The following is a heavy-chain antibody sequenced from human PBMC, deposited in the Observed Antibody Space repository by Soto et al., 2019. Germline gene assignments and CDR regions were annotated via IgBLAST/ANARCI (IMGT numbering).Heavy chain of an antibody. CDR3: ARDISDSSGYYIDY. Sequence: GASVKVSCKASGGTLSSYAISWVRQAPGQGLEWMGGIIPIFGTANYAQKFQGRVTITADESTSTAYMELSSLRSEDTAVYYCARDISDSSGYYIDYWGQGTLVTVSS. V-gene: IGHV1-69*13. J-gene: IGHJ4*02. CDR1: GGTLSSYA. D-gene: IGHD3-22*01. CDR2: IIPIFGTA.